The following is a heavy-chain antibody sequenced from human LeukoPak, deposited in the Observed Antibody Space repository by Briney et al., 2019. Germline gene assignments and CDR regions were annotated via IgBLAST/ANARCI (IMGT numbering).Heavy chain of an antibody. J-gene: IGHJ4*02. CDR3: ARIRLTLVRALDY. CDR2: ISSGGSTI. V-gene: IGHV3-48*03. Sequence: PGGSLRLSCAASGFTFRSYEMNWVRQAPGKGLEWVSYISSGGSTIYYADSVKGRFTISRDNAKNSLFLQMSSLRAEDTAVYHCARIRLTLVRALDYWGQGTLVTVSS. CDR1: GFTFRSYE. D-gene: IGHD3-10*01.